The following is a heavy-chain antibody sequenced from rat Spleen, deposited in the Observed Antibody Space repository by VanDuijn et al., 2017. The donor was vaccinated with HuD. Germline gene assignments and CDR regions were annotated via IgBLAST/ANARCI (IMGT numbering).Heavy chain of an antibody. Sequence: EVQLVESGGGLVQPGRSMKLSCAASGFTFSTFAMAWVRQAPTKGLEWVATITSGGSNTYYPDSVKGRFTISRDIAKSTLYLQMDSLGSEDTATYYCARRHYGYTDYFDYWGQGVMVTVSS. CDR1: GFTFSTFA. J-gene: IGHJ2*01. CDR2: ITSGGSNT. V-gene: IGHV5-25*01. CDR3: ARRHYGYTDYFDY. D-gene: IGHD1-11*01.